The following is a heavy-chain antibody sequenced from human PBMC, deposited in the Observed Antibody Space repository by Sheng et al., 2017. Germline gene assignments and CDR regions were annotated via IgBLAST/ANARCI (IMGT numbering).Heavy chain of an antibody. D-gene: IGHD5-12*01. J-gene: IGHJ4*02. V-gene: IGHV3-43D*04. CDR2: ISWDGGST. CDR3: AKDIAYSGYDFGFDY. CDR1: GFTFDDYA. Sequence: EVQLVESGGVVVQPGGSLRLSCAASGFTFDDYAMHWVRQAPGKGLEWVSLISWDGGSTYYADSVKGRFTISRDNSKNSLYLQMNSLRAEDTALYYCAKDIAYSGYDFGFDYWGQGTLVTVSS.